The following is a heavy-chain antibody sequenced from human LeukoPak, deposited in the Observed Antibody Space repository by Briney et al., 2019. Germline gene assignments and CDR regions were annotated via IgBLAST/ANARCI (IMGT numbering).Heavy chain of an antibody. CDR3: ARLGLGESGFDP. J-gene: IGHJ5*02. Sequence: ASVKVSCKVSRYNLTELSMHWVRQAPGKGLEWMGGFDPEDGETIYAQKFQGRVTMTEDTSTDTAYMELSSLRSEDTAVYYCARLGLGESGFDPWGQGTLVTVSS. D-gene: IGHD3-10*01. V-gene: IGHV1-24*01. CDR1: RYNLTELS. CDR2: FDPEDGET.